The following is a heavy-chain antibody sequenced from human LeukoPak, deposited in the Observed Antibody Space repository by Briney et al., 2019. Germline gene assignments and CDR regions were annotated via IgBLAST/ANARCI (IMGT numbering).Heavy chain of an antibody. CDR1: GGSISSSSYY. J-gene: IGHJ6*04. CDR3: ARDPQRGITMVRGVERLDV. V-gene: IGHV4-39*07. D-gene: IGHD3-10*01. Sequence: PSETLSLTCTVSGGSISSSSYYWGWLRQPPGKGLEWIGNIYYSGSTYYNPSLKSRVTISVDTSKSQFSLKLSSVTAADMAVYYCARDPQRGITMVRGVERLDVWGKGTTVTVSS. CDR2: IYYSGST.